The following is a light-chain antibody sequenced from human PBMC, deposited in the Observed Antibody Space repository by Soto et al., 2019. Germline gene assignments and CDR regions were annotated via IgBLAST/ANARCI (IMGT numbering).Light chain of an antibody. J-gene: IGKJ1*01. V-gene: IGKV3-20*01. CDR3: QQYGDSPVT. Sequence: EIEVTQSPATLSVTPGESVTLSCRASQRITDTLAWYQQRPGQAPRLLISDASDRATGIPDRFSGSGSGTDFTLTISRLVPEDFAVYYCQQYGDSPVTFGQGTKVDIK. CDR2: DAS. CDR1: QRITDT.